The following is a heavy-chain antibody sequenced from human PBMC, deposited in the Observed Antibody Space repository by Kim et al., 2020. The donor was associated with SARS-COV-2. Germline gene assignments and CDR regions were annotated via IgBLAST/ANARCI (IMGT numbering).Heavy chain of an antibody. J-gene: IGHJ5*02. CDR3: ARGRIAAAGRWFDP. Sequence: AQKFQGGVTMTRDTSISTAYMELSRLRSDDTAVYYCARGRIAAAGRWFDPWGQGTLVTVSS. D-gene: IGHD6-13*01. V-gene: IGHV1-2*02.